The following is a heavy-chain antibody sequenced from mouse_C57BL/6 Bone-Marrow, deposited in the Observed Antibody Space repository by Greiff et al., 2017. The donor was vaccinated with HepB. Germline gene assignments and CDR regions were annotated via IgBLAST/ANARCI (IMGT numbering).Heavy chain of an antibody. CDR1: GFTFSDYG. CDR3: ASRYGSRRGAMDY. V-gene: IGHV5-17*01. CDR2: ISSGSSTI. Sequence: EVKLVESGGGLVKPGGSLKLSCAASGFTFSDYGMHWVRQAPEKGLEWVAYISSGSSTIYYADTVKGRFTISRDNAKNTLFLQMTSLRSEDTAMYYCASRYGSRRGAMDYWGQGTSVTVSS. D-gene: IGHD1-1*01. J-gene: IGHJ4*01.